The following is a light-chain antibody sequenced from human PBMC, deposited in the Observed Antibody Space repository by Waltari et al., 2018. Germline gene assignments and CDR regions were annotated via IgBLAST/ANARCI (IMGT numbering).Light chain of an antibody. CDR3: SSYAGSNNLGLCV. CDR2: EVS. CDR1: SSDVGSYNY. V-gene: IGLV2-8*01. Sequence: QSALTQPPSASGSPGQSVTISCTGTSSDVGSYNYVPWYQHHPGKVPKLMIYEVSRRPSGVPDRFSGSKSGNTASLTVSGLQAEDEADYYCSSYAGSNNLGLCVFGTGTKVTVL. J-gene: IGLJ1*01.